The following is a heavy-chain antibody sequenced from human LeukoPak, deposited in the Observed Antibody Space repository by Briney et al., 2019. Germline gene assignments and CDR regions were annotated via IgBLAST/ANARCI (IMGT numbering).Heavy chain of an antibody. Sequence: PGGSLRLSCAASGFTFSSYAMSWVRQAPGKGLEWVAFIRYDGSNKYYADSVKGRFTISRDNAKNSLYLQMNSLRAEDMALYYCAKDRGYSYGYYLDYWGQGTLVTVSS. J-gene: IGHJ4*02. CDR2: IRYDGSNK. V-gene: IGHV3-30*02. CDR1: GFTFSSYA. CDR3: AKDRGYSYGYYLDY. D-gene: IGHD5-18*01.